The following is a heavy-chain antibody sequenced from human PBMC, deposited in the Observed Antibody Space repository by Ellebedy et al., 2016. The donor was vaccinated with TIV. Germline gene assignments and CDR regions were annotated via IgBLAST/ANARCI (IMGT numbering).Heavy chain of an antibody. D-gene: IGHD5-18*01. Sequence: GESLKISCEASGFTFSNSNLNWVRQAPGKGLEWVSYISTGSRNIYYADSVKGRLTISRDNAKNSLYLHMNSLRDEDTAVYYCARDGAYNYDTYWYFDLWGRGTLVTVSS. J-gene: IGHJ2*01. CDR3: ARDGAYNYDTYWYFDL. V-gene: IGHV3-48*02. CDR2: ISTGSRNI. CDR1: GFTFSNSN.